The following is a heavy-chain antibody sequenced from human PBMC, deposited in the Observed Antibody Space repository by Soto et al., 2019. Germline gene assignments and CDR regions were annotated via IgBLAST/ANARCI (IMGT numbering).Heavy chain of an antibody. J-gene: IGHJ6*02. D-gene: IGHD2-2*02. Sequence: PGGSLRLSCAAPGFTFSTYGMHWVRQAPGKGLEWVAVIWYDGSYKYYADSVKGRFTISRDNAKNSVSLQMNSLRAEDTAVYYCAREYTAWPLAYGLDVWGQGTTVTVSS. CDR1: GFTFSTYG. V-gene: IGHV3-33*01. CDR3: AREYTAWPLAYGLDV. CDR2: IWYDGSYK.